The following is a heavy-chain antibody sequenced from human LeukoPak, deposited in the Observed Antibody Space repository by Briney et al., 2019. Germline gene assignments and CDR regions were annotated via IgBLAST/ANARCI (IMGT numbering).Heavy chain of an antibody. CDR1: GVSFSGYY. V-gene: IGHV4-34*01. J-gene: IGHJ4*02. D-gene: IGHD5-24*01. CDR3: ARTRWLQSLFDY. CDR2: INHSGST. Sequence: ASETLSLTCVVYGVSFSGYYWSWIRQPPGKGLEWIGEINHSGSTNYNTSLKRRVTISVDTSKNQFSLKLRSVTAADTAVYYCARTRWLQSLFDYWGQGTLVTVSS.